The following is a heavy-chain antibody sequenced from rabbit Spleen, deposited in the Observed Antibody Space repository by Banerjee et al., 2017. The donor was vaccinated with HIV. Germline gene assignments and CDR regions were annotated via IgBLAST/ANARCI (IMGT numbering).Heavy chain of an antibody. Sequence: QEQLVESGGGLVKPEGSLKLSCTASGFSFSDRAVMCWVRQAPGKGLEWIACINVVTGKAVYATWAKGRYTFSKTSSTTVTLQVTSLTAADTATYFCTRDDGSGHYIDGYFNLWGPGTLVTVS. D-gene: IGHD1-1*01. V-gene: IGHV1S45*01. CDR1: GFSFSDRAV. CDR2: INVVTGKA. J-gene: IGHJ4*01. CDR3: TRDDGSGHYIDGYFNL.